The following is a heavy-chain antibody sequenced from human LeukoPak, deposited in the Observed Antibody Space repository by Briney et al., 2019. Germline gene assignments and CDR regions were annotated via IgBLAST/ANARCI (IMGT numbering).Heavy chain of an antibody. CDR2: ISGSGSST. CDR1: GFTFSSYA. D-gene: IGHD3-16*01. V-gene: IGHV3-23*01. J-gene: IGHJ4*02. Sequence: PGGSLRLSCAASGFTFSSYAMSWVRQAPGRGLEWVSAISGSGSSTYYADSVKGRFTISRDNSKNTLYLQMNSLRAEDTAVYYCATSRGDGVMITFGGKGIDYWGQGTLVTVSS. CDR3: ATSRGDGVMITFGGKGIDY.